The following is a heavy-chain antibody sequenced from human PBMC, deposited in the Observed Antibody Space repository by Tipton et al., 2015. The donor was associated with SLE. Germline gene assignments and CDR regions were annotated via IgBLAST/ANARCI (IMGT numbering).Heavy chain of an antibody. J-gene: IGHJ4*02. V-gene: IGHV4-39*07. CDR3: ARQAGGDY. Sequence: YYNPSLKSRVTISVDTSKNKFSLKLSSVTAADTAVYYCARQAGGDYWGQGTLVTVSS. D-gene: IGHD3-10*01.